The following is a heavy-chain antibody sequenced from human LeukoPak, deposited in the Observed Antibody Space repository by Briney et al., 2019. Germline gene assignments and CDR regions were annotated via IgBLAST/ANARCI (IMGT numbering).Heavy chain of an antibody. Sequence: GGSLRLSCAASGFTFSNYAMRWVRQAPGKGLEWVSGISGSGDSTYYADSVKGRFTISRDNSKNTLYLQMDSLRAEDTAVYYCAKILPKVDAFDIWGQGTMVTVSS. J-gene: IGHJ3*02. V-gene: IGHV3-23*01. CDR3: AKILPKVDAFDI. CDR1: GFTFSNYA. CDR2: ISGSGDST. D-gene: IGHD2-15*01.